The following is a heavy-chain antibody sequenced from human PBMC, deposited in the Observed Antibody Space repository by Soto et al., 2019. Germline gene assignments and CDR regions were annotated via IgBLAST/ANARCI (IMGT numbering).Heavy chain of an antibody. V-gene: IGHV4-34*01. CDR1: GGSFSGYY. CDR2: INHSGST. D-gene: IGHD3-9*01. Sequence: SETLSLTCSVYGGSFSGYYWSWIRQPPGKGLEWIGEINHSGSTNYNPSLKSRVTISVDTSKNQFSLKLSSVTAADTAVYYCARQLSLTGYKNYYYYGMYGWGKGTTITVSS. J-gene: IGHJ6*04. CDR3: ARQLSLTGYKNYYYYGMYG.